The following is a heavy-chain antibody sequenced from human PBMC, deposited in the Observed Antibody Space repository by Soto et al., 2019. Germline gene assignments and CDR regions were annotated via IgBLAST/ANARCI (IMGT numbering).Heavy chain of an antibody. CDR2: IIPIFGTA. V-gene: IGHV1-69*12. CDR3: ERVRDYGGHSPSGLAY. D-gene: IGHD4-17*01. CDR1: GGTLRSYA. Sequence: VQLVQSGAEVKKPGSSVKVSCKASGGTLRSYAISRVRQAPGQGLEWMGGIIPIFGTANYAQKFQGRVTITADEPTSTAYMEVSSLRSEDTAVYYCERVRDYGGHSPSGLAYWGQGSLVNVST. J-gene: IGHJ4*02.